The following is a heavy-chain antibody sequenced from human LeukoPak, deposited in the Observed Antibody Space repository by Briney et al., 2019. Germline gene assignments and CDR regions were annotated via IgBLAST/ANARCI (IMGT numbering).Heavy chain of an antibody. CDR1: GGSISSYY. Sequence: SETLSLTCTVSGGSISSYYWSWIRQPPGKGLEWIGHIYGSGSTNYNPSLKSRVTLSVDTSKNHFSLKLSSVTAADTAVYYCARPGFGGAFDIWGQGTMVTAYS. J-gene: IGHJ3*02. CDR2: IYGSGST. CDR3: ARPGFGGAFDI. V-gene: IGHV4-59*12. D-gene: IGHD3-16*01.